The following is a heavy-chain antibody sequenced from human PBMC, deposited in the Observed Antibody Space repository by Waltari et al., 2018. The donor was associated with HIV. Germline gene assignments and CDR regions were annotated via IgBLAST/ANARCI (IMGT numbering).Heavy chain of an antibody. D-gene: IGHD6-25*01. J-gene: IGHJ4*02. CDR1: GGAISSGDSY. Sequence: QVRLQESAPGLVKPSQTLSLTCNVSGGAISSGDSYWTWIRQPPGKALEWLCYIYLTGTTSYKSSLKSRIAMSVDPSKNRFTLERTSVTAADTAVYYCASEKFCSSATCPQRFDFWGQGILVTVSS. CDR2: IYLTGTT. CDR3: ASEKFCSSATCPQRFDF. V-gene: IGHV4-31*03.